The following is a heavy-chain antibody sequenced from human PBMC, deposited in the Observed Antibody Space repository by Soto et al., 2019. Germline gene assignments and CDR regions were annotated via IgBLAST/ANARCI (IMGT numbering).Heavy chain of an antibody. D-gene: IGHD3-22*01. V-gene: IGHV3-49*03. J-gene: IGHJ4*02. CDR3: TRQNYYDSSGYYPFDY. CDR1: GFTFGDYS. CDR2: IRSKAYGGTT. Sequence: GGSLRLSSTASGFTFGDYSMSWFRQAPGKGLEWVGFIRSKAYGGTTEYAASVKGRFTISRDDSKSIAYLQMNSLKTEDTAVYSCTRQNYYDSSGYYPFDYWGQGTLVTVSS.